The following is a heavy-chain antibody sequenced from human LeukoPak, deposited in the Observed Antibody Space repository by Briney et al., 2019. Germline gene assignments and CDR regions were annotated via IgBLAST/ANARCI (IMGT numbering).Heavy chain of an antibody. D-gene: IGHD1-26*01. J-gene: IGHJ3*02. CDR1: GFTFGDYA. CDR2: IRSKAYGGTT. CDR3: TAIVGAYLAGI. V-gene: IGHV3-49*04. Sequence: PGGSLRLSCTASGFTFGDYAMSWVRQAPGKGLEWVGFIRSKAYGGTTEYAASVKGRFTISRDDSKSIAYLQMNSLKTEDTAVYYCTAIVGAYLAGIWGQGTMVTVSS.